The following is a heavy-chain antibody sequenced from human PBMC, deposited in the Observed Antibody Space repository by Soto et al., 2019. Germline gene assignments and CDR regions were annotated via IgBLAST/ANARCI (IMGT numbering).Heavy chain of an antibody. CDR1: VYTFSSYG. J-gene: IGHJ3*02. CDR2: ISAYNGNT. CDR3: ATRDDSSGYYLSGAFDI. V-gene: IGHV1-18*01. D-gene: IGHD3-22*01. Sequence: GWSLRLSCASSVYTFSSYGISWVRQAPGQGLEWMGWISAYNGNTNYAQKLQGRVTMTTDTSTSTAYMELRSLRSDDTAVYYCATRDDSSGYYLSGAFDIWGQGTMVTVSS.